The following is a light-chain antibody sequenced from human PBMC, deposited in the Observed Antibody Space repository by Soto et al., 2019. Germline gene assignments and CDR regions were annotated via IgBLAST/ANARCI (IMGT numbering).Light chain of an antibody. J-gene: IGKJ1*01. Sequence: EIVMTQSPATLSVSTGERATLSCIASQSVSSYLALYHQIPGQAPMLLSYGASTRATGIPARFSGSGSGTEFTLTINSLQSEDFAVYYCQQYNNWPRTFGQGTKVDIK. CDR2: GAS. CDR3: QQYNNWPRT. CDR1: QSVSSY. V-gene: IGKV3-15*01.